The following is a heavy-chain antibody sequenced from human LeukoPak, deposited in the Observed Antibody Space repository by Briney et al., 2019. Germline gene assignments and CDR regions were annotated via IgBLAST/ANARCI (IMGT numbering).Heavy chain of an antibody. CDR3: ARASYYYDTTGLGAVDI. CDR2: INWNSDNI. Sequence: PGRSLRLSCAASGFTFNDHAMYWVLQAPGKGLEWVSGINWNSDNIGYADSVKGRFTISRDDAKNSLFLQMNSLRTEDTALYYCARASYYYDTTGLGAVDIWGQGTMVTVSS. J-gene: IGHJ3*02. D-gene: IGHD3-22*01. V-gene: IGHV3-9*01. CDR1: GFTFNDHA.